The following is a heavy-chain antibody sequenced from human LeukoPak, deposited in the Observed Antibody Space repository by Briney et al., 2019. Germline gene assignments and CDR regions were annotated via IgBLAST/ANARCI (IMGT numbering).Heavy chain of an antibody. D-gene: IGHD4-17*01. CDR3: ARAYDDCPTHRPDMCWFDP. CDR2: IWYDGSNK. Sequence: PGGSVRLSCAASGFTFSSYGLHWVRQAPGQGLEWVAVIWYDGSNKYYADSVKGRFTISRDNSKNTVYLQMNSLRAEDTAVYYCARAYDDCPTHRPDMCWFDPWGQGTLVTVST. J-gene: IGHJ5*02. V-gene: IGHV3-33*01. CDR1: GFTFSSYG.